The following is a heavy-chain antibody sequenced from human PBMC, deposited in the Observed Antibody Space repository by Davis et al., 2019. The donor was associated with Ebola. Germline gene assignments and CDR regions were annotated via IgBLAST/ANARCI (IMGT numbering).Heavy chain of an antibody. CDR2: ISAYNGNT. J-gene: IGHJ4*02. Sequence: AASVKVSCKASGYTFTSYGISWVRQAPGQGLEWMGWISAYNGNTNYAQKFQGRVTITADESTSTAYMELSSLRSEDTAVYYCARVGYYYDSSGYYGWGQGTLVTVSS. V-gene: IGHV1-18*01. D-gene: IGHD3-22*01. CDR1: GYTFTSYG. CDR3: ARVGYYYDSSGYYG.